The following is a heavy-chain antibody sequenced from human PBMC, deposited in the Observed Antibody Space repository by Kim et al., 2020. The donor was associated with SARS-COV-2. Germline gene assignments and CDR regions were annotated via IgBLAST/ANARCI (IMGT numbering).Heavy chain of an antibody. CDR3: TRDYYDSSGYSTYGMDV. Sequence: VKGRFTISRDNSKNTLYLQMNSLGAEDTAVYYCTRDYYDSSGYSTYGMDVWGQGTTVTVSS. V-gene: IGHV3-30*01. D-gene: IGHD3-22*01. J-gene: IGHJ6*02.